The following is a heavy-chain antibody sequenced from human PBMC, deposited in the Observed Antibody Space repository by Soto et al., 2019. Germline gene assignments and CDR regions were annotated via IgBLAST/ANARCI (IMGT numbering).Heavy chain of an antibody. D-gene: IGHD6-13*01. CDR1: GGSISSGDYY. J-gene: IGHJ6*02. Sequence: TLSLTCTVSGGSISSGDYYWSWIRQPPGKGLEWIGYIYYSGSTYCNPSLKSRVTISVDTSKNQFSLKLSSVTAADTAVYYCARQGIAAAGSDYGMDVWGQGTTVTVSS. CDR3: ARQGIAAAGSDYGMDV. CDR2: IYYSGST. V-gene: IGHV4-30-4*01.